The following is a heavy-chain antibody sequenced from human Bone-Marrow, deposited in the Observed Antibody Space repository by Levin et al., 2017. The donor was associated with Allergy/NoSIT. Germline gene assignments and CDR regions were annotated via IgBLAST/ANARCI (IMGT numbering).Heavy chain of an antibody. CDR2: LSFDGSSA. J-gene: IGHJ4*02. V-gene: IGHV3-30-3*01. Sequence: PGGSLRLSCTASGFTFSIYPMHWVRQAPGKGLEWLAVLSFDGSSAFYTDSVKGRFTISRDNSKNTLFLQLNSLRSEDTAMYYCARDAAGDNFWSGYTQIDYWGQGTLVTVSS. D-gene: IGHD3-3*01. CDR1: GFTFSIYP. CDR3: ARDAAGDNFWSGYTQIDY.